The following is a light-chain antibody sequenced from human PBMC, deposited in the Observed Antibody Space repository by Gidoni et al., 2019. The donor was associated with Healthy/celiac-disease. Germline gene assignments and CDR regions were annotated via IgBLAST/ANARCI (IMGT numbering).Light chain of an antibody. Sequence: AIQLTQSPSSLSASVGDRVTITCRASQGISSALAWYQQKPGKAPKLLIYDASSLESGVPSRFSGSGSGTDFTLTISSLQPEDFATYYCQQFKPFTFGPGTKVDIK. V-gene: IGKV1-13*02. CDR3: QQFKPFT. CDR1: QGISSA. J-gene: IGKJ3*01. CDR2: DAS.